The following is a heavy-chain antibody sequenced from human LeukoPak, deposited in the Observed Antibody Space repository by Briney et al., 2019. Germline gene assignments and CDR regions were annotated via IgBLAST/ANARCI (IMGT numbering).Heavy chain of an antibody. D-gene: IGHD6-13*01. CDR3: ARRDSTSYQLDY. CDR1: GDSVSSNSAV. CDR2: TYYRSKWYN. J-gene: IGHJ4*02. Sequence: SQTLSLTCAISGDSVSSNSAVWNWIRQSPSRGLEWLGRTYYRSKWYNDYAVSVKSRITINPDTSKNQFSLQLNSVTAADTAVYYCARRDSTSYQLDYWGQRTLVTVSS. V-gene: IGHV6-1*01.